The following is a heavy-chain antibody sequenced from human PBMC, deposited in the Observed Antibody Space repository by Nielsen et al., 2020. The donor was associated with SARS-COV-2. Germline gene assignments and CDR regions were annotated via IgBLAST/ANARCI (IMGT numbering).Heavy chain of an antibody. CDR3: TRHERD. Sequence: GESLKISCAAFGFTFSGSAMHWVRQASGKGLEWVGRIRSKANSYATAYAASVKGRFTISRDDSKNTAYLQMNSLKTEDTAVYYCTRHERDWGQGTLVTVSS. V-gene: IGHV3-73*01. J-gene: IGHJ4*02. CDR2: IRSKANSYAT. CDR1: GFTFSGSA.